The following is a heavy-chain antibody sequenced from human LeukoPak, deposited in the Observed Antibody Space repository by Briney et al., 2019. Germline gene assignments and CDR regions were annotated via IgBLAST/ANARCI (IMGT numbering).Heavy chain of an antibody. Sequence: GASVKVSCKASGGTFSSYAISWVRQAPGQGLEWMGGIIPIFGTANYAQKFQGRVTITTDESTSTAYMELSSLRSEDTAVYYCARAVHYYDSLGGYYYYYMDVWGKGTTVTVSS. D-gene: IGHD3-22*01. CDR1: GGTFSSYA. J-gene: IGHJ6*03. CDR3: ARAVHYYDSLGGYYYYYMDV. V-gene: IGHV1-69*05. CDR2: IIPIFGTA.